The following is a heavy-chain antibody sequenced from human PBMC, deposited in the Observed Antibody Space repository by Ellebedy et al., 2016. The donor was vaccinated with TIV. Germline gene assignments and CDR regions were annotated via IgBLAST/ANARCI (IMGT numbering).Heavy chain of an antibody. CDR2: ISGSGGST. Sequence: GESLKISCAASGFSFNSYAMSWVRQAPGKGLEWVSAISGSGGSTYYADSVKGRFTISRDNPKNTLYLQMNSLRAEETDVYYCAKDRLLLWFGGSDYWGQGTLVTVSS. D-gene: IGHD3-10*01. V-gene: IGHV3-23*01. J-gene: IGHJ4*02. CDR3: AKDRLLLWFGGSDY. CDR1: GFSFNSYA.